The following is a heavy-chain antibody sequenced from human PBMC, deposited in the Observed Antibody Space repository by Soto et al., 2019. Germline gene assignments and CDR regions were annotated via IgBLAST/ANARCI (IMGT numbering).Heavy chain of an antibody. V-gene: IGHV3-30-3*01. CDR3: ARTEGFSNYWYTD. CDR1: GFTFNTYA. D-gene: IGHD6-13*01. CDR2: ISYDGGSK. Sequence: QVQLVESGGGVARPGSYLTLSCAASGFTFNTYAMHWVRLPPGKGLEWVAAISYDGGSKYYADSVRDRFTISRDDSKSTLYLQMNSLRREDTAVYYCARTEGFSNYWYTDWGQGTLVTVSS. J-gene: IGHJ4*02.